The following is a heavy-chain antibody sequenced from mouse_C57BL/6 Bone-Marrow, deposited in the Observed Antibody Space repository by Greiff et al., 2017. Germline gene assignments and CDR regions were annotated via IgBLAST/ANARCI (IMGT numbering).Heavy chain of an antibody. CDR1: GFTFSDAW. Sequence: EVKLVESGGGLVQPGGSMKLSCAASGFTFSDAWMDWVRQSPEKGLEWVAEIGNKANNHATYYAESVKGRFTISRDDSQSSVYLKMNSLRAEDTCIYYYTLGFDYWGQGTTLTVSS. D-gene: IGHD4-1*01. CDR3: TLGFDY. J-gene: IGHJ2*01. V-gene: IGHV6-6*01. CDR2: IGNKANNHAT.